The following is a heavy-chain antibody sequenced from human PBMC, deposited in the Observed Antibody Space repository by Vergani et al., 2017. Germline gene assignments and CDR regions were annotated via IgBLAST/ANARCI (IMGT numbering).Heavy chain of an antibody. CDR1: GGSFSGYY. D-gene: IGHD3-3*01. CDR3: AREGGKGVGY. J-gene: IGHJ4*02. CDR2: INHSGST. V-gene: IGHV4-34*01. Sequence: QVQLQQWGAGLLKPSETLSLTCAVYGGSFSGYYWSWIRQPPGKGLEWIGEINHSGSTNYNPSLKSRVTISVDTSKNQFSLKLSSVTAADTAVYYCAREGGKGVGYWGQGTLVTVSS.